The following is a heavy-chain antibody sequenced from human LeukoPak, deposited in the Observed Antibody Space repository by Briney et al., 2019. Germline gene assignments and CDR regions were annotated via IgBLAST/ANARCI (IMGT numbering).Heavy chain of an antibody. CDR3: ARGLYYFDY. Sequence: GGSLRLSCAASGFTFSSFEMSWVRQAPGKGLEWVAYVSSTENSKSYADSVRGRCTISRDNAKNSLYLQVNSLRAEDTAVYYCARGLYYFDYWGQGTQVNVSS. CDR1: GFTFSSFE. CDR2: VSSTENSK. V-gene: IGHV3-48*03. J-gene: IGHJ4*02.